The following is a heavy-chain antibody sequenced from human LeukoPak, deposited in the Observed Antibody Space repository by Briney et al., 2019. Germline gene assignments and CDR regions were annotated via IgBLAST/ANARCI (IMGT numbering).Heavy chain of an antibody. CDR3: ARRTHGSGSYYSGFYY. V-gene: IGHV4-39*01. D-gene: IGHD3-10*01. CDR1: GRSIISSSYY. CDR2: IYYSGSI. Sequence: SETLSLTCTVSGRSIISSSYYWGWIRQPPGTGLEWIGRIYYSGSIYHKPSLKSRVTISVDTSKNQFSLRLSSVTAADTAVYYCARRTHGSGSYYSGFYYWGQGTLVTVSS. J-gene: IGHJ4*02.